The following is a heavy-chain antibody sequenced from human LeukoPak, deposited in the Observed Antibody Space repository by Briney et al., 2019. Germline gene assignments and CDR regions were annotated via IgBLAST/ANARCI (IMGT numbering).Heavy chain of an antibody. CDR2: INWNGGST. CDR1: GFTFDDYG. D-gene: IGHD3-3*01. CDR3: ARDQKSGIPGGYYYYYMDV. J-gene: IGHJ6*03. V-gene: IGHV3-20*04. Sequence: GGSLRLSCAASGFTFDDYGMSWVRQAPGKGLEWVSGINWNGGSTVYADSVKGRFTISRDNAKNSLYLQMNSLRAEDTALYYCARDQKSGIPGGYYYYYMDVWGKGTTVTVSS.